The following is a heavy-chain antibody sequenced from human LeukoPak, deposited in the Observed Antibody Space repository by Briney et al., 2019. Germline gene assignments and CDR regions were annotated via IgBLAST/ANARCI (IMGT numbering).Heavy chain of an antibody. Sequence: GGSLRLSCAASGFTFSDYYMSWIRQAPGKGLEWVSYISSSGSTIYYADSVKGRFTISRDNAKNSLYLQVNSLRAEDTAVYYCAAGYCSSTSCYHYGMDVWGQGTTVTVSS. CDR1: GFTFSDYY. D-gene: IGHD2-2*01. V-gene: IGHV3-11*01. CDR3: AAGYCSSTSCYHYGMDV. CDR2: ISSSGSTI. J-gene: IGHJ6*02.